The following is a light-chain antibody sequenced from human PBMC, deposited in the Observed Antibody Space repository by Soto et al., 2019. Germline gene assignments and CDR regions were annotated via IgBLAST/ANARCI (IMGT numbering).Light chain of an antibody. Sequence: QSALTQPASVSGSPGQSITISCTGTSNDVGRYDSVSWYQHHPGKAPKLMIYEISNRPSGVSYRFSGSKSGNTSSLTISGLKGDDEGDYYCSSPTRSNTWVFGGGTKLTVL. J-gene: IGLJ3*02. V-gene: IGLV2-14*01. CDR2: EIS. CDR3: SSPTRSNTWV. CDR1: SNDVGRYDS.